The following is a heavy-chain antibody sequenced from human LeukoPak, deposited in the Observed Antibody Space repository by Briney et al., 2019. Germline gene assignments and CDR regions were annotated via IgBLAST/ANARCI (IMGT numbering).Heavy chain of an antibody. CDR2: IYYSGST. D-gene: IGHD2-2*01. CDR1: GGSISSYY. CDR3: ARAHCSSTGCLTNWFDP. J-gene: IGHJ5*02. V-gene: IGHV4-59*01. Sequence: SETLSLTCTVSGGSISSYYWSWIRQPPGKGLEWIGYIYYSGSTNYNPSLKSRVTISVDTSKNQFSLKLSSVTAADTAVYYCARAHCSSTGCLTNWFDPWGQGTLVTVSS.